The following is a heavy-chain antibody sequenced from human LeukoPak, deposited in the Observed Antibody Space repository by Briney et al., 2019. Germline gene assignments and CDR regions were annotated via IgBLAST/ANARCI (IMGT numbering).Heavy chain of an antibody. CDR3: ITSLAAAGSGSLDAFDI. V-gene: IGHV4-38-2*01. CDR2: IYHSGST. CDR1: GYSISSGYY. D-gene: IGHD6-13*01. Sequence: SETLSLTCAVSGYSISSGYYWGWILQPPGKGLEWIGSIYHSGSTYYNPSLKSRVTISVDTSKNQFSLKLSSVPAADTAVYYCITSLAAAGSGSLDAFDIWGQGTMVTVSS. J-gene: IGHJ3*02.